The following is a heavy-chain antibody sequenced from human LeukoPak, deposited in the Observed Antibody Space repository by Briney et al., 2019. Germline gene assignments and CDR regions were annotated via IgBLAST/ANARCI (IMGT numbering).Heavy chain of an antibody. Sequence: PGRSLRLSCAASGFTFDDYAMHWVRQAPGKGLEWVSGISWNSGSIGYVDSVKGRFTISRDNAKNSLYLQMNSLRAEDTALYYCAKDRGKGSHRAFDIWGQGTMVTVSS. CDR1: GFTFDDYA. V-gene: IGHV3-9*01. CDR2: ISWNSGSI. CDR3: AKDRGKGSHRAFDI. J-gene: IGHJ3*02. D-gene: IGHD4-23*01.